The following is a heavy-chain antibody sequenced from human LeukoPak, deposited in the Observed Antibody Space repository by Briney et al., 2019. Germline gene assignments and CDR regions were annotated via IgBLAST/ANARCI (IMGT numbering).Heavy chain of an antibody. Sequence: GGSLRLSCAASGFAFSSYEMNWVRQAPGKGLQWVSYISTSGSTRNYADSVQGRFTISRDNAENSLYLQMNSLRAEGTAVYYCARVRASLDYWGQGTLVTVCS. CDR1: GFAFSSYE. V-gene: IGHV3-48*03. CDR2: ISTSGSTR. CDR3: ARVRASLDY. J-gene: IGHJ4*02. D-gene: IGHD3-10*01.